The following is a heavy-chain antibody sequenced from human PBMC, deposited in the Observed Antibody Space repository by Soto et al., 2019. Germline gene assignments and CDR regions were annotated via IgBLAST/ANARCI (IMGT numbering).Heavy chain of an antibody. J-gene: IGHJ3*01. CDR1: GGSISSSSYY. D-gene: IGHD3-16*01. V-gene: IGHV4-39*01. CDR3: ARGGSLRGAAFDV. Sequence: QLQLQESGPGLVKPSETLSLTCTVSGGSISSSSYYWGWIRQPPGKGLEWIGSIYYSGSTYYNPSLKSRVTISVDTSQNQFSLKLSSVTAADTAVYYCARGGSLRGAAFDVWGQGTMVTVSS. CDR2: IYYSGST.